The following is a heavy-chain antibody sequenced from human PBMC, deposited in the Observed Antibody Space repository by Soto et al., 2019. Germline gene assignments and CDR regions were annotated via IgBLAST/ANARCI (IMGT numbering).Heavy chain of an antibody. J-gene: IGHJ4*02. CDR1: GGSMRGQH. CDR2: HHSDST. CDR3: ATYTVGEGGRGY. Sequence: QVQLQESGPGLVKPSETLSLTCTVSGGSMRGQHWSWIRQPPGKGLEWIGHHSDSTNYNPSLKSRITISTATSKNKFSLKLSSVTAADTAVYNCATYTVGEGGRGYWGQGTLVTVSS. D-gene: IGHD3-16*01. V-gene: IGHV4-4*09.